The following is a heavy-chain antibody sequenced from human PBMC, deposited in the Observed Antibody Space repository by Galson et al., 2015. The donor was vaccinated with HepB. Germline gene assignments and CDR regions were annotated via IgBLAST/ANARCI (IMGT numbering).Heavy chain of an antibody. V-gene: IGHV4-39*01. CDR1: GGSISSSSYY. Sequence: SETLSLTCTVSGGSISSSSYYWGWIRQPPGKGLEWIGSIYYSGSTYYNPSLKSRVTISVDTSKNQFSLKLSSVTAADTAVYYCARHLTPRGNNWFDPWGQGTLVTVSS. CDR2: IYYSGST. J-gene: IGHJ5*02. D-gene: IGHD3-10*01. CDR3: ARHLTPRGNNWFDP.